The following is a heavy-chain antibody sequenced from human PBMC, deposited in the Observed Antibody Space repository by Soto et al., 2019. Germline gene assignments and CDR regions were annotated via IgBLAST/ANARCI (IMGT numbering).Heavy chain of an antibody. J-gene: IGHJ2*01. CDR1: GGSISSGGYY. D-gene: IGHD2-15*01. Sequence: QVQLQESGPGLVKPSQTLSLTCTVSGGSISSGGYYWSWIRQHPGKGLEWIGYIYYSGSTYYNPSLKSRFTISVDTSKNQFSLKLSSVTAADTAVYYCARDECSGGSCPNWYFDLWGRGTLVTVSS. CDR2: IYYSGST. V-gene: IGHV4-31*03. CDR3: ARDECSGGSCPNWYFDL.